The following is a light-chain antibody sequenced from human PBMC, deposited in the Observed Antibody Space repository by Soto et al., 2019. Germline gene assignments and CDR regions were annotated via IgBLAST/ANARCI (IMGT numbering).Light chain of an antibody. CDR2: GAS. Sequence: EIVITQSPATLSVSPGERATLSCRASQSVSSNLGWYQQKPGQAPRRLIFGASFRATGIPDRFSGSGSGTDFTLTISRLEPEDFAVYYCQQYGSSPTTFGQGTKVDIK. CDR3: QQYGSSPTT. J-gene: IGKJ1*01. V-gene: IGKV3-20*01. CDR1: QSVSSN.